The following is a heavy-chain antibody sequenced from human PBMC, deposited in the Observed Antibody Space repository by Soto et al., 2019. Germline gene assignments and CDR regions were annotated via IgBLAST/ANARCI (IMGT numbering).Heavy chain of an antibody. V-gene: IGHV3-23*03. D-gene: IGHD2-15*01. Sequence: GGSLRLSCAAYGFTFRTYAMNWVRQAPGKGLEWVAVIVGDASSIDYADSVKDRFTISRDNSKNIMYLQMTSLKVEDTDTYFCAKDLRPDGRYDLDYWGQGTQVTVSS. CDR2: IVGDASSI. CDR3: AKDLRPDGRYDLDY. CDR1: GFTFRTYA. J-gene: IGHJ4*02.